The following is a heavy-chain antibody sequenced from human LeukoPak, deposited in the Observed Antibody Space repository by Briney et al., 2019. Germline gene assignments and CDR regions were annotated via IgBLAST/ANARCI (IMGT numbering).Heavy chain of an antibody. CDR2: ISSSSSYI. D-gene: IGHD6-13*01. V-gene: IGHV3-21*01. Sequence: GGSLRLSCAASGFTYSSYSMNWVRQGPGKGLEWVSSISSSSSYIYYADSVKGRFTISRDNAKNSLYLQMNSLRAEDTAVYFCAKDLTLGADGTYFDYWGQGTLVTVSS. J-gene: IGHJ4*02. CDR1: GFTYSSYS. CDR3: AKDLTLGADGTYFDY.